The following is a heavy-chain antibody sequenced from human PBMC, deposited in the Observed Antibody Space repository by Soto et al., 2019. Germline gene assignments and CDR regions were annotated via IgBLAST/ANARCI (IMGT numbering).Heavy chain of an antibody. CDR1: GFTFSSYS. J-gene: IGHJ6*02. CDR3: ASDPYYYGMDV. Sequence: EVQLVESGGGLVKPGGSLRLSCAASGFTFSSYSMNWVRQAPWKGLEWVSSISSSSSYIYYADSVKGRFTISRDNAKNSLYLQMNSLRAEDTAVSYCASDPYYYGMDVWGQGTTVTVSS. CDR2: ISSSSSYI. V-gene: IGHV3-21*01.